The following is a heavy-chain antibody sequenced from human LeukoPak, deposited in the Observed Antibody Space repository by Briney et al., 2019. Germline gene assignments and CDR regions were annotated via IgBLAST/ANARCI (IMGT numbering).Heavy chain of an antibody. CDR1: GASISNYY. V-gene: IGHV4-59*01. D-gene: IGHD6-13*01. CDR3: ARGGSSSWSHAFDI. J-gene: IGHJ3*02. Sequence: PSETLSLTCTVSGASISNYYWSWIRQPPGKGLEWIGYIYYSGSTNYNPSLKSRVTISVDTSKNQFSLKLSSVTAADTVVYYCARGGSSSWSHAFDIWGQGTMVTVSS. CDR2: IYYSGST.